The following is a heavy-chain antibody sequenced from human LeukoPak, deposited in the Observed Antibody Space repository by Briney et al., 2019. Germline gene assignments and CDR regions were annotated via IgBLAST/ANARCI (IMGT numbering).Heavy chain of an antibody. V-gene: IGHV3-33*01. D-gene: IGHD2-2*01. CDR2: IWYDGSNK. Sequence: GRSLRLSCAASGFTFSSYGMHWVRQAPGKGLGWVAVIWYDGSNKYYADSVKGRFTISRDNSKNTLYLQMNSLRAEDTAVYYCARPGVPAARGGGYYYYYGMDVWGQGTTVTVSS. CDR1: GFTFSSYG. J-gene: IGHJ6*02. CDR3: ARPGVPAARGGGYYYYYGMDV.